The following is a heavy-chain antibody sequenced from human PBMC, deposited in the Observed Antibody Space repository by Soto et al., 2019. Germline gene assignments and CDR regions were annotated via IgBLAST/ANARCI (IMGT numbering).Heavy chain of an antibody. V-gene: IGHV4-30-4*01. D-gene: IGHD3-22*01. CDR3: VGLLDDRGYYSRRPGICDY. J-gene: IGHJ4*02. Sequence: SETLSLTCTVSGGSISSGDYYWNWIRQPPGKGLEWIGYIFYSGSIYYNPSLKSRVIISVDKSKNQFSIKLSSVTAADTAVYLCVGLLDDRGYYSRRPGICDYWCKG. CDR2: IFYSGSI. CDR1: GGSISSGDYY.